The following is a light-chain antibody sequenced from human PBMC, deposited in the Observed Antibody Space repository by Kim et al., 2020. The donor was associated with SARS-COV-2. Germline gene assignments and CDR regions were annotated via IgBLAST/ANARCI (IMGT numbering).Light chain of an antibody. CDR2: DAS. V-gene: IGKV1-5*01. Sequence: SASLRDRVTITCRSSHSITKWLAWYQHKPGKAPKLLIYDASTLKSGVPSRFSGSGFETEFTLTISSLQPDDFATYYCQHYNTYSYTFGPGTKLEI. J-gene: IGKJ2*01. CDR3: QHYNTYSYT. CDR1: HSITKW.